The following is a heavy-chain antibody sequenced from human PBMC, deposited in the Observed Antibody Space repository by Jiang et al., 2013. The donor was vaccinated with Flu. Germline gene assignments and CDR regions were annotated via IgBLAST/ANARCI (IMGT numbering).Heavy chain of an antibody. Sequence: SGAEVKKPGSSVKVSCKASGGTFSNYGISWVRQAPGRGLELMGGIIPVFGIANYAQKFQARVTITADESTSTVYMELSSLRSEDTAVYYCARDANRVRIFRSPGGAFDLWGQGTMVTVSS. CDR3: ARDANRVRIFRSPGGAFDL. CDR1: GGTFSNYG. J-gene: IGHJ3*01. D-gene: IGHD2-15*01. V-gene: IGHV1-69*01. CDR2: IIPVFGIA.